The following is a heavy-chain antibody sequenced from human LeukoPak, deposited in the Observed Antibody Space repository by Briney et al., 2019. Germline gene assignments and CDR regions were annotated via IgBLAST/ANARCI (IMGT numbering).Heavy chain of an antibody. Sequence: GGSLRLSCAASGFTFSSYGMHWVRQAPGKGLEWVAFIRYDGSNKYYADSVKGRFTISRDNSKNTLYLQMNSLRAEDTAVYYCAKDPQRYYGSGSYHWGQGTLVTVSS. D-gene: IGHD3-10*01. V-gene: IGHV3-30*02. CDR1: GFTFSSYG. CDR2: IRYDGSNK. J-gene: IGHJ5*02. CDR3: AKDPQRYYGSGSYH.